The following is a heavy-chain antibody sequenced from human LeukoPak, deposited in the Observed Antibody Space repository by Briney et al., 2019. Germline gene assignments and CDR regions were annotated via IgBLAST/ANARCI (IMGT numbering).Heavy chain of an antibody. CDR2: ISYDGSNK. Sequence: PGGSLRLSCAASGFTFSSYAMHWVRQAPGKGLEWVAVISYDGSNKYYADSVKGRFTISRDNSKNTLYLQMNSLRAEDTAVYYCARGWQWLVHNWFDPWGQGTLVTVSS. D-gene: IGHD6-19*01. J-gene: IGHJ5*02. CDR3: ARGWQWLVHNWFDP. V-gene: IGHV3-30*04. CDR1: GFTFSSYA.